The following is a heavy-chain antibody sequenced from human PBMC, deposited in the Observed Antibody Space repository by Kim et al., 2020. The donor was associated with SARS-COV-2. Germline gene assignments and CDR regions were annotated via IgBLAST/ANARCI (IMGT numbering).Heavy chain of an antibody. Sequence: GGSLRLSCAASGFTFSSYWMHWVRQAPGKGLVWVSRINSDGSSTSYADSVKGRFTISRDNAKNTLYLQMNSLRAEDTAVYYCARNLYPSVMTTVVTRYYYYGMDVWGQGTTVTVSS. D-gene: IGHD4-17*01. CDR3: ARNLYPSVMTTVVTRYYYYGMDV. V-gene: IGHV3-74*01. CDR2: INSDGSST. J-gene: IGHJ6*02. CDR1: GFTFSSYW.